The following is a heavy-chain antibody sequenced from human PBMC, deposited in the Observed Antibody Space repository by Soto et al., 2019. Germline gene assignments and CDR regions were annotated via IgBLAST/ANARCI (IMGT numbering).Heavy chain of an antibody. D-gene: IGHD4-17*01. CDR2: IIPIFGTA. CDR3: ARVTVTTPHVRRLGGMDV. Sequence: QVQLVQSGAEVKKPGSSVKVSCKASGGTFSSYAISWVRQAPGQGLEWMGGIIPIFGTANYAQQFQGRVTITDDESTSTAYMELSSLRSEDTAVYYCARVTVTTPHVRRLGGMDVWGQGTTVTVSS. CDR1: GGTFSSYA. V-gene: IGHV1-69*01. J-gene: IGHJ6*02.